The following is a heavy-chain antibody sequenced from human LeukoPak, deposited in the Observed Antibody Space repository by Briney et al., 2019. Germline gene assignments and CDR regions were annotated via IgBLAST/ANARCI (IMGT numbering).Heavy chain of an antibody. CDR3: AASGPLWFGESRLNY. Sequence: GGSLRLSCAASGFTFSSYWMHWVRQAPGKGLVWVSRINSDGSSTSYADSVKGRFTISRDNAKNTLYLQMNSLRVEDTAVYYCAASGPLWFGESRLNYWGQGTLVTVSS. J-gene: IGHJ4*02. D-gene: IGHD3-10*01. V-gene: IGHV3-74*01. CDR2: INSDGSST. CDR1: GFTFSSYW.